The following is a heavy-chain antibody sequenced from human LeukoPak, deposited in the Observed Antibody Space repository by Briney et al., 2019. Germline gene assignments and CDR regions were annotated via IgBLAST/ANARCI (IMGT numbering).Heavy chain of an antibody. V-gene: IGHV3-53*01. CDR2: IYSGGST. CDR1: GFTVSSNY. CDR3: ASSSGGSGSYAYYY. D-gene: IGHD1-26*01. Sequence: GGSLRLSCAASGFTVSSNYMSWVRQAPGKGLEWVSVIYSGGSTYYADSVKGRFTISRDNSKNTLYLQMNSLRAEDTAVYYCASSSGGSGSYAYYYWGQGTLVTVSS. J-gene: IGHJ4*02.